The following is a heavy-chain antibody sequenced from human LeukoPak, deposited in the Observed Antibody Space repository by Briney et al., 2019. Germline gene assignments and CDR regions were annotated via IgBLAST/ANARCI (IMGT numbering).Heavy chain of an antibody. CDR1: GFTFSSYA. CDR2: ISGSGGST. Sequence: GSLRLSCAASGFTFSSYAMSWVRQAPGKGLEWVSAISGSGGSTYYADSVKGRFTISRDSSKNTLYLQMNSLRAEDTAVYYCAKARRFLEWLFDYWGQGTLVTVSS. D-gene: IGHD3-3*01. V-gene: IGHV3-23*01. J-gene: IGHJ4*02. CDR3: AKARRFLEWLFDY.